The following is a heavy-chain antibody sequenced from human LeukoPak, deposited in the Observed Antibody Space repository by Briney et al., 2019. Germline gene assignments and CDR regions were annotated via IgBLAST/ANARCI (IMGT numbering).Heavy chain of an antibody. CDR3: AKGPGSYYAPSFDY. J-gene: IGHJ4*02. V-gene: IGHV4-59*01. CDR2: IYYSGST. D-gene: IGHD1-26*01. Sequence: SETLSLTCTVSGGSISSYYWSWIRQPPGKGLEWIGYIYYSGSTNYNPSLKSRVTISVDTSKNQFSLKLSSVTAADTALYYCAKGPGSYYAPSFDYWGQGTLVTVSS. CDR1: GGSISSYY.